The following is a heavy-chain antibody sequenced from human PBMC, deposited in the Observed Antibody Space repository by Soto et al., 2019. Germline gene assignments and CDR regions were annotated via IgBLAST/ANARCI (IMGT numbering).Heavy chain of an antibody. CDR1: GFTFSSYG. D-gene: IGHD5-18*01. J-gene: IGHJ6*02. CDR3: ARIFLKRGHSYRKPYYYYYYRMNV. Sequence: GGSLRLSCAASGFTFSSYGMHWVRQAPGKGLEWVAVIWYDGSNKYYADSVKGRFTISRDNSKNTLYRQMVCLRAEDSAVYYCARIFLKRGHSYRKPYYYYYYRMNVCGQANKITVS. V-gene: IGHV3-33*01. CDR2: IWYDGSNK.